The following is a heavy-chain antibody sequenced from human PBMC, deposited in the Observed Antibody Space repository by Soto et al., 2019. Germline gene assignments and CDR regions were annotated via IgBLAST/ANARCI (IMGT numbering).Heavy chain of an antibody. CDR3: AKAVYDSSGYQRFDY. Sequence: EVQLLESGGGLVQPGGSLRLSCAASGFTFSSYAMSCVRQAPGTGLEWVSAISGSGGSTYYADSVKGRFTISRDNSKNTLYLQMNSRRAEDTAVYYCAKAVYDSSGYQRFDYWGQGTLVTVSS. CDR1: GFTFSSYA. CDR2: ISGSGGST. D-gene: IGHD3-22*01. J-gene: IGHJ4*02. V-gene: IGHV3-23*01.